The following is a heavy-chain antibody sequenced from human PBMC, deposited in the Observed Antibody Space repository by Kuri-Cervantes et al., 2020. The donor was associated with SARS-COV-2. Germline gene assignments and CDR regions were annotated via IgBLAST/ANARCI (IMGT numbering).Heavy chain of an antibody. V-gene: IGHV3-33*01. CDR2: IWYDGSNT. CDR1: GFTFSSYA. CDR3: ARGIRDSDY. J-gene: IGHJ4*02. Sequence: GESLKISCAASGFTFSSYAMHWVRQAPGKGLEWVAVIWYDGSNTYYADSVEGRFTISRDNSKNTLYLQMNNLRAEDTAVYYCARGIRDSDYWGQGTLVTAPQ.